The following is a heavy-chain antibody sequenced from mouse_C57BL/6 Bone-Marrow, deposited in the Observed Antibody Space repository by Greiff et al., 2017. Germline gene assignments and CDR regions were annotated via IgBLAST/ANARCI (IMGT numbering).Heavy chain of an antibody. CDR3: ARAFITTVVAFDY. D-gene: IGHD1-1*01. CDR1: GYSITSGYY. CDR2: ISYDGSN. J-gene: IGHJ2*01. V-gene: IGHV3-6*01. Sequence: ESGPGLVKPSPSLSLTCSVTGYSITSGYYWNWIRQFPGNKLEWMGYISYDGSNNSNPSLKNRISITLDTSKNQFFLKLNSVTTEDTATYYCARAFITTVVAFDYWGQGTTLTVSS.